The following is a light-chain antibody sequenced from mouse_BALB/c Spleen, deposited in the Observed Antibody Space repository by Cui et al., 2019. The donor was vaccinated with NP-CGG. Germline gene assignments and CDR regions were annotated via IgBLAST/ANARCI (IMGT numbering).Light chain of an antibody. CDR1: TGAVTTSNY. V-gene: IGLV1*01. Sequence: QAVVTQESALTTSPGETVTLTCRSNTGAVTTSNYANWVQEKPDHLFTGLIGGTNNRVPGVPARFSGSLIGDKAALTITGAQTEDEAIYFCSLWYSNHWGFGGGTKLTV. CDR3: SLWYSNHWG. CDR2: GTN. J-gene: IGLJ1*01.